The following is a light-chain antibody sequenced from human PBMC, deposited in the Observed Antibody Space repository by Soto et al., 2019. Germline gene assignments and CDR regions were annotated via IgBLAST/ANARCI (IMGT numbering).Light chain of an antibody. V-gene: IGLV2-11*01. Sequence: QSALTQPRPVSGSPGQSVTISCSGTSSDVGAYNLVSWYQQHPGKAPKLMIHDVSARPSGVPDRFSGSKSGNTASLTISGLQAEDEADYYCCSYAGRYTWLFGGGTKLTVL. CDR3: CSYAGRYTWL. CDR2: DVS. CDR1: SSDVGAYNL. J-gene: IGLJ3*02.